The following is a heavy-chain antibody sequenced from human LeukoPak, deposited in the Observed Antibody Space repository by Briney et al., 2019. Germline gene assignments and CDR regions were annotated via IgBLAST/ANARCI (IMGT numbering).Heavy chain of an antibody. CDR2: MNPNSGNT. V-gene: IGHV1-8*03. J-gene: IGHJ4*02. CDR1: GYTFTSYD. D-gene: IGHD3-3*01. Sequence: GASVKVSCKASGYTFTSYDINWVRQATGQGLEWMGWMNPNSGNTGYAQKFQGRVTITRNTSISTAYMELSSLRSEDTAVYYCARIVTIIGVRAVNYWGRGTLVTVSS. CDR3: ARIVTIIGVRAVNY.